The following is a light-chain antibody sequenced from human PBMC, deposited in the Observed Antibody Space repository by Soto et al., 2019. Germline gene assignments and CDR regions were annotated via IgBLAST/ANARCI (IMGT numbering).Light chain of an antibody. CDR2: FDD. V-gene: IGLV1-36*01. J-gene: IGLJ3*02. CDR1: SSNIGNNA. Sequence: QSVLTQPPSLSEAPRQRVTISCSGSSSNIGNNAVNWYQQFPGKAPKLLIYFDDLLPSGVSDRLSGSKSGTSASLAISGLQSEDEADYYCATWDDSLNGWMFGGGTKLTVL. CDR3: ATWDDSLNGWM.